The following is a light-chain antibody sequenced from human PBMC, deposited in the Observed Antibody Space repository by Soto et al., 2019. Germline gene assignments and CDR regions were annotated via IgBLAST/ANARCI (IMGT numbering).Light chain of an antibody. V-gene: IGKV3-11*01. CDR1: QSVSSY. J-gene: IGKJ5*01. Sequence: EIVLTQSPATLSLSPRERATLSCRASQSVSSYLAWYQQKPGQAPRLLIYDASNTAAGIPARFSDSGSRTDLTLTISSLGPEDFAVYYCQQRSNWPTFGQGTRLEIK. CDR3: QQRSNWPT. CDR2: DAS.